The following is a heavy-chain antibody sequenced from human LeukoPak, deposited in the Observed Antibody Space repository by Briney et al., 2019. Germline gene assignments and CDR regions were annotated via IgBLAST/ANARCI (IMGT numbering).Heavy chain of an antibody. CDR3: AREGRRYGYYYMDV. V-gene: IGHV4-34*01. Sequence: TSETLSLTCAVYGGSFSGYYWSWIRQPPGKGLEWIGEINHSGSTNYNPSLKSRVTISVDTSKNQFSLKLSSVTAADTAVYYCAREGRRYGYYYMDVWGKGTTVTISS. CDR1: GGSFSGYY. J-gene: IGHJ6*03. CDR2: INHSGST. D-gene: IGHD5-18*01.